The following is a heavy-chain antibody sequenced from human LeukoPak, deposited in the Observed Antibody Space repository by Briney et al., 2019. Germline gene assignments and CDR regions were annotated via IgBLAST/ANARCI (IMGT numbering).Heavy chain of an antibody. D-gene: IGHD1-26*01. CDR3: ARATDSGSYKGWFDP. V-gene: IGHV4-4*07. J-gene: IGHJ5*02. Sequence: SETLSLTCTVSGGSISSYYWSWIRQPSGKGLEWIGRIYTSGSTNYNPSLKSRVTMSVDTSKNQFSLKLSSVTAADTAVYYCARATDSGSYKGWFDPWGQGTLVTVSS. CDR1: GGSISSYY. CDR2: IYTSGST.